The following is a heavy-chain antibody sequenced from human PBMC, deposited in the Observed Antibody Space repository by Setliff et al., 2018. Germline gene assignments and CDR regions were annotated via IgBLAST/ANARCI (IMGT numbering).Heavy chain of an antibody. Sequence: ASVKVSCKASGYTFNSYGISWVRQAPGQGLEWMGWISCYNGDTRYAQKIQGRATMSTDTPTSTAYMELRSLRSDDTAVYYCARGPPDFVVVPAAAKFDFWGQGTLVTVSS. CDR2: ISCYNGDT. CDR1: GYTFNSYG. CDR3: ARGPPDFVVVPAAAKFDF. J-gene: IGHJ4*02. D-gene: IGHD2-2*01. V-gene: IGHV1-18*01.